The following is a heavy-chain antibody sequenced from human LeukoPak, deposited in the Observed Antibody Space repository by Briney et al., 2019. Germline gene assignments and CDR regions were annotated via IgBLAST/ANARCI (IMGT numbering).Heavy chain of an antibody. CDR3: ARRGGSGSYYFY. J-gene: IGHJ4*02. D-gene: IGHD3-10*01. Sequence: PSQTLSLTCTVSGGSISSGGYYWSWIRQHPGKGLEWIGYIYYSGSTYYNPSLKSRVTISVDTPKNQFSLKLSSVTAADTAVYYCARRGGSGSYYFYWGQGTLVTVSS. V-gene: IGHV4-31*03. CDR2: IYYSGST. CDR1: GGSISSGGYY.